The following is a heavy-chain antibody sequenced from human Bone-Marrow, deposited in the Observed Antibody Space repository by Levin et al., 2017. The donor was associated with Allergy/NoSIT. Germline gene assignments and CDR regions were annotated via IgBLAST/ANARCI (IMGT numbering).Heavy chain of an antibody. J-gene: IGHJ4*02. D-gene: IGHD5-12*01. CDR3: ARELSQYSGYDSDC. V-gene: IGHV3-7*04. CDR1: GFIFSSYW. Sequence: QHGESLKISCAASGFIFSSYWMSWVRQAPGKGLEWVANIKQDGRVKNYVDSVKGRFTISRDNTKNSLYLQMNSLRAEDTAVYYCARELSQYSGYDSDCWGQGTLVTVSS. CDR2: IKQDGRVK.